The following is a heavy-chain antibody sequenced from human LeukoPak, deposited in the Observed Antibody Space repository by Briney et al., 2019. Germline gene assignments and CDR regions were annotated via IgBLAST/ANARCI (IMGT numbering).Heavy chain of an antibody. D-gene: IGHD4-17*01. V-gene: IGHV3-33*01. CDR3: ARDDYGDYQGRMDV. Sequence: GRSLRLSCAASGFTFSSYGMHWVRQAPGKGLEWVAVICYDGSNKYYADSVKGRFTISRDNSKNTLYLQMNSLRAEDTAVYYCARDDYGDYQGRMDVWGKGTTVTVSS. J-gene: IGHJ6*04. CDR2: ICYDGSNK. CDR1: GFTFSSYG.